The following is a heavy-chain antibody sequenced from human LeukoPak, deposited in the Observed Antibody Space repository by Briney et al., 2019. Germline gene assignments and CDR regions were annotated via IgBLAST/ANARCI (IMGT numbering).Heavy chain of an antibody. CDR3: ARDLPFPYCGGDCYFPGGFDP. Sequence: PSETLSLTCTVSGGSISSSSYYWGWIRQPPWKGLEWIGSIYYSGSTYYNPFLKSRVTISVDTSKNQFSLKLSSVTAADTAVYYCARDLPFPYCGGDCYFPGGFDPWGQGTLVTVSS. CDR1: GGSISSSSYY. V-gene: IGHV4-39*07. D-gene: IGHD2-21*02. CDR2: IYYSGST. J-gene: IGHJ5*02.